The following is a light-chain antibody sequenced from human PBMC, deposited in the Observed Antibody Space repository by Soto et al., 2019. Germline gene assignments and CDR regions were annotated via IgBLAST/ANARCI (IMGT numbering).Light chain of an antibody. CDR1: QSVSSN. V-gene: IGKV3-15*01. Sequence: EVGMTQSPATLSVSPGERATLSCRASQSVSSNLAWYQQKPGQTPRLLMYGASTRATGIPARFSGSGSGTEFTLTISSLQSEDFAVYYCQQYHKWPLTFGGGTKV. J-gene: IGKJ4*01. CDR2: GAS. CDR3: QQYHKWPLT.